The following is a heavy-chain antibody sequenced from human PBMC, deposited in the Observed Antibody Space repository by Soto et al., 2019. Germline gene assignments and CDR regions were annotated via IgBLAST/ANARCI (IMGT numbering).Heavy chain of an antibody. Sequence: QVQLVQSGAEVTKPGASVKVSCKNSGYTFFTYGLSWVRQAPGQGLEWMGWTVANRGSTIYAQKFQGRVTVTTDRSTDTGYLELRSLTSDDTALYYWARVTGSGSGSRHFDNWGQGTVGTVSS. CDR3: ARVTGSGSGSRHFDN. V-gene: IGHV1-18*01. CDR1: GYTFFTYG. J-gene: IGHJ4*02. CDR2: TVANRGST. D-gene: IGHD3-10*01.